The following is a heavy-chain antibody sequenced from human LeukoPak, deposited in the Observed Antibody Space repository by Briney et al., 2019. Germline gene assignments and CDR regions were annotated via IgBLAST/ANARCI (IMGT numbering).Heavy chain of an antibody. Sequence: ASVRVSCKASGGSFSSYAISWVRQAPGQGLEWMGGIIHMFGTVNYAQKFQGRVTITADESTSTAYMELSSLRYEDTAVYYCARTRHDCSGGSCYSSGFDPWGQGTLVTVSS. CDR1: GGSFSSYA. CDR2: IIHMFGTV. V-gene: IGHV1-69*13. J-gene: IGHJ5*02. D-gene: IGHD2-15*01. CDR3: ARTRHDCSGGSCYSSGFDP.